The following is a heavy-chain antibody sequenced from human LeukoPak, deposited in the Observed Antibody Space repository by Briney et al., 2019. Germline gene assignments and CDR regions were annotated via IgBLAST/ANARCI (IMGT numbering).Heavy chain of an antibody. CDR2: IYYSGST. CDR3: ARGRSGWYNDY. D-gene: IGHD6-19*01. J-gene: IGHJ4*02. Sequence: SQTLSLTCTVSGGSISSGGYYWSWLRQHPGKDLEWIGYIYYSGSTYYNPSLKSRVTISVDTSKNQFSLKLSSVTAAYTAVYYCARGRSGWYNDYWGQGTLVTVSS. CDR1: GGSISSGGYY. V-gene: IGHV4-31*03.